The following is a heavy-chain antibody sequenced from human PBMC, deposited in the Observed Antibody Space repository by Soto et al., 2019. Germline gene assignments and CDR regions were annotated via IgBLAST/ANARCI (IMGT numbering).Heavy chain of an antibody. CDR2: INPSGGST. J-gene: IGHJ6*02. CDR3: ARNLIRITMIVVVPTGYYYGMDV. Sequence: AAVKVSCKASGYTFTSYYMHWVRQAPGQGLEWMGIINPSGGSTSYAQKFQGRVTMTRDTSTSTVYMGLSSLRSEDTAVYYCARNLIRITMIVVVPTGYYYGMDVSRQGTTVTVSS. CDR1: GYTFTSYY. D-gene: IGHD3-22*01. V-gene: IGHV1-46*01.